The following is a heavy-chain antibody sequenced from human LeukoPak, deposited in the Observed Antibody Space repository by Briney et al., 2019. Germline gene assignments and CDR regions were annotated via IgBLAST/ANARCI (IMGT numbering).Heavy chain of an antibody. V-gene: IGHV3-23*01. CDR1: GITFNSYY. Sequence: PAGSLTLSCVASGITFNSYYMTWLRQPPGKGLEWVSAINGSGAGSDCADSGKWRFIISRDNSKNTLYLQMNSLGADDTAVYYCAKESSLTDLGEFLIWAEYWGQGTLVTVS. J-gene: IGHJ4*02. CDR3: AKESSLTDLGEFLIWAEY. D-gene: IGHD1-26*01. CDR2: INGSGAGS.